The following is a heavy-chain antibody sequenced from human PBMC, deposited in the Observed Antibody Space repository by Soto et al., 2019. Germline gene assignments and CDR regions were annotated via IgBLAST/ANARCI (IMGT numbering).Heavy chain of an antibody. CDR3: ARAECSSPDCLTAYYSYGLDV. V-gene: IGHV3-48*03. J-gene: IGHJ6*02. D-gene: IGHD3-9*01. CDR1: WCAFSNFE. CDR2: INTAGSTK. Sequence: PGGSVRLSCAASWCAFSNFEMHWVRQAPGKVLEWVSYINTAGSTKYYAESVKGRFTISRDNARNSLFLQMNSLRAEDTAVYYCARAECSSPDCLTAYYSYGLDVWGQGSTVTVSS.